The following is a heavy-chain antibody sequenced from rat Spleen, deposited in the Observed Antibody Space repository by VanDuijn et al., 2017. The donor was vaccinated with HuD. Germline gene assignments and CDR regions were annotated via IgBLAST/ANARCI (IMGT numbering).Heavy chain of an antibody. Sequence: EVQLVESGGGLVQPGGSLKLSCVASGITFTNYWMTWIRPAPGKGLEWIASITNPGDSTYYLDSVKGRFTISRDNAKSTLYLQMNSLKSEDTATYYCARQRGPSWFSYWGQGTLVTVSS. V-gene: IGHV5-31*01. CDR1: GITFTNYW. CDR2: ITNPGDST. CDR3: ARQRGPSWFSY. J-gene: IGHJ3*01. D-gene: IGHD3-1*01.